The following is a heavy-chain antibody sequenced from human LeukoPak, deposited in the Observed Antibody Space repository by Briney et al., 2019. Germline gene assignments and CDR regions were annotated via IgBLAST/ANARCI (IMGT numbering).Heavy chain of an antibody. J-gene: IGHJ3*02. D-gene: IGHD3-22*01. V-gene: IGHV1-18*01. CDR3: ARVITMIVVVIPQNGAFDI. CDR1: GYTFTSYG. Sequence: ASVKVSCKASGYTFTSYGTSWVRQAPGQGLEWMGWISAYNGNTNYAQKLQGRVTMTTDTSTSTAYMELRSLRSDDTAVYYCARVITMIVVVIPQNGAFDIWGQGTMVTVSS. CDR2: ISAYNGNT.